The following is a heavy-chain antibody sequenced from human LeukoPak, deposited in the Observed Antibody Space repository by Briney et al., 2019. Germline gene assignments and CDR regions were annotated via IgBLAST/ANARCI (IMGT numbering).Heavy chain of an antibody. J-gene: IGHJ4*02. CDR2: ISSRSSTI. CDR3: ATDRIVGATYEY. Sequence: GGSLRLSCAASTFTFSSYEMNCVRQAPGRGLEWVSYISSRSSTIYYADSVKGRFTISRDNAKKSLYLQMNSLRAEDTAVYYCATDRIVGATYEYWGQGTLVTVSS. V-gene: IGHV3-48*03. D-gene: IGHD1-26*01. CDR1: TFTFSSYE.